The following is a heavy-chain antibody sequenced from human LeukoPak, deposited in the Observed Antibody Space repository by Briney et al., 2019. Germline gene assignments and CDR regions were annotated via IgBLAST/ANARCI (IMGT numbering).Heavy chain of an antibody. V-gene: IGHV4-59*01. D-gene: IGHD5-24*01. CDR3: ARAEEGMATGY. CDR2: IYYSGST. CDR1: GGSISSYY. J-gene: IGHJ4*02. Sequence: SETLSLTCTVSGGSISSYYWSWIRQPPGKGLEWIGYIYYSGSTNYNPSLKSRVTISVDTSENQFSLKLSSVTAADTAVYYCARAEEGMATGYWGQGTLVTVSS.